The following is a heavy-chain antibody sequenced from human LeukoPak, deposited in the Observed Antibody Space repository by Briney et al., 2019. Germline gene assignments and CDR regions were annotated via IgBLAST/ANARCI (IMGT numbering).Heavy chain of an antibody. J-gene: IGHJ4*02. V-gene: IGHV3-15*01. CDR1: GFTISNAW. Sequence: GGSLRLSCAASGFTISNAWMSWVRQAPGKGLEWVGRIKSKTDGGTKDYAAPVKGRFTISRDDSKNTLYLQMNSLKTEDTAVYYCTTDTTIFGVVTNDYWGQGTLVTVSS. CDR3: TTDTTIFGVVTNDY. CDR2: IKSKTDGGTK. D-gene: IGHD3-3*01.